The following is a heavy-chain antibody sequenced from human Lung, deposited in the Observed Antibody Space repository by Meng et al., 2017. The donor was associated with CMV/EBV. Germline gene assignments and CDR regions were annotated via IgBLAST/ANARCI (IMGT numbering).Heavy chain of an antibody. CDR3: ASTSELSGPAFDY. J-gene: IGHJ4*02. D-gene: IGHD3-3*01. Sequence: VSGGAISGSSYYWGGIRQPPGKGLEWMGSIFYSGSTYYNPSLTSRVTISVDTSKNQFSLKLSSVTAADTALYYCASTSELSGPAFDYWGQGTLVTVSS. V-gene: IGHV4-39*01. CDR2: IFYSGST. CDR1: GGAISGSSYY.